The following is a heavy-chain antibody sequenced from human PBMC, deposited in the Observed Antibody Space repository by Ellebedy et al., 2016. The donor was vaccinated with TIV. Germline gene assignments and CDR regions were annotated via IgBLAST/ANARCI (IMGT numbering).Heavy chain of an antibody. V-gene: IGHV4-4*07. J-gene: IGHJ4*01. CDR3: ATDARGWGYDFDS. D-gene: IGHD5-12*01. CDR2: IHSAGST. Sequence: MPSETLSLTCTVSGCSMSSFYCQWIRQSAEKGLEWIVRIHSAGSTNYKSSLKSRVTMSVDTSTRQFSLRVKSVNAADTAIYYCATDARGWGYDFDSWGHGSLVTVTS. CDR1: GCSMSSFY.